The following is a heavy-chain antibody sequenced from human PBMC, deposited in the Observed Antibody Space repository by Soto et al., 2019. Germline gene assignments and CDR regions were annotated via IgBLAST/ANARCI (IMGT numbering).Heavy chain of an antibody. J-gene: IGHJ6*02. CDR2: IIPIFGTA. V-gene: IGHV1-69*01. Sequence: QVQLVQSGAEVKKPGSSVKVSCKASGGTFSSYAISWVRQAPGQGLEWMGGIIPIFGTANYAQKLQGRVTITADESTSTAYMELSSLRSEDTAVYYCANRYCSGGSCNYYYYGMDVWGQGTTVTVSS. D-gene: IGHD2-15*01. CDR3: ANRYCSGGSCNYYYYGMDV. CDR1: GGTFSSYA.